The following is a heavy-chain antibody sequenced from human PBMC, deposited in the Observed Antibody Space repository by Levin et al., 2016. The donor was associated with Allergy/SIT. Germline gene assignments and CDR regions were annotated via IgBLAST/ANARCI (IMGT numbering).Heavy chain of an antibody. V-gene: IGHV3-23*01. J-gene: IGHJ3*02. CDR2: ISGSGGTT. CDR1: GFTFSSYA. CDR3: ARERAQLPMIGDEGDGFDM. Sequence: GESLKISCAASGFTFSSYAMSWVRQAPGKGLEWVSAISGSGGTTHYADSLRGRFTISRDNSKDTLYLQINSLKDEDTAVYYCARERAQLPMIGDEGDGFDMWGQGTMVTVSS. D-gene: IGHD3-22*01.